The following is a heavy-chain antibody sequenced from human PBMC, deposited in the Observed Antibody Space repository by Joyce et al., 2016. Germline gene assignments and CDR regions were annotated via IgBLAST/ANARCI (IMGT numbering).Heavy chain of an antibody. J-gene: IGHJ6*03. CDR2: INGNSYFI. V-gene: IGHV3-21*01. CDR3: VRGGKDYSYSMDV. CDR1: GFTFSSSG. Sequence: EVQLVESGGGLVKPGGSLRLSCAASGFTFSSSGMSWIRQAPGKGLEWVAAINGNSYFIFHADSVKGRFTVSRDNAKNTLYLQMNSLRVEDTAVFSCVRGGKDYSYSMDVWGQGTTVTVSS.